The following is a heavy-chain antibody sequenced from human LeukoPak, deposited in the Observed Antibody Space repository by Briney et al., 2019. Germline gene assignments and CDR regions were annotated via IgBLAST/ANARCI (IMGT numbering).Heavy chain of an antibody. J-gene: IGHJ4*02. CDR2: IYYSGST. CDR3: ARAMGTVYSNFDY. D-gene: IGHD6-13*01. V-gene: IGHV4-59*01. CDR1: GGSISSYY. Sequence: PSETLSLTCTVSGGSISSYYWSWIRQPPGKGLEWIGYIYYSGSTYYNPSLKSRVTISVDTSKNQFSLKLSSVTAADTAVYYCARAMGTVYSNFDYWGQGTLVTVSS.